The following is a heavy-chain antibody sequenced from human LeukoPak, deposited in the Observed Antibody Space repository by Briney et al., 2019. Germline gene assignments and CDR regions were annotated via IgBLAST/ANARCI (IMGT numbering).Heavy chain of an antibody. CDR3: ARNYYDSSGHDAFDI. CDR2: IYPGDSDT. V-gene: IGHV5-51*01. CDR1: GYIFTSYW. Sequence: GESLQISCKGSGYIFTSYWIGWVRQMPGKGLEWMGIIYPGDSDTRYSPSFQGQVTISADKSISTAYLQWSSLKASDTAMYYCARNYYDSSGHDAFDIWGQGTMVTVSS. J-gene: IGHJ3*02. D-gene: IGHD3-22*01.